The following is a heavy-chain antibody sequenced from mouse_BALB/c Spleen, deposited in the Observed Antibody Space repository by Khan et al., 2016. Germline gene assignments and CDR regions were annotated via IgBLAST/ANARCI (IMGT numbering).Heavy chain of an antibody. Sequence: EVQLQESGPDLVKPSQSLSLTCTVTDYSISSGYSWHWIRQFPGNKLEWMAYIHYSGSTNYNPSLKSRISITRDTSKNQFFLQLISVTTEDTATYCCAIGDYYGSDYWGQGTTLTVSS. CDR3: AIGDYYGSDY. CDR1: DYSISSGYS. CDR2: IHYSGST. D-gene: IGHD1-1*01. V-gene: IGHV3-1*02. J-gene: IGHJ2*01.